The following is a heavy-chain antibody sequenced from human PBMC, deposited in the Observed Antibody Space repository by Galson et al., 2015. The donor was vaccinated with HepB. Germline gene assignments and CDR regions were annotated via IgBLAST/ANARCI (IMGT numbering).Heavy chain of an antibody. J-gene: IGHJ5*02. V-gene: IGHV1-8*01. CDR3: ARGIVDSSDTNQNWFDP. CDR2: MNPNSGNT. CDR1: GYTFTSYD. Sequence: SVKVSCKASGYTFTSYDINWVRQATGQGLEWMGWMNPNSGNTGYAQKFQGRVTMTRNTSTSTAYMELSSLRSEDTAVYCCARGIVDSSDTNQNWFDPWGQGTLVTVSS. D-gene: IGHD3-22*01.